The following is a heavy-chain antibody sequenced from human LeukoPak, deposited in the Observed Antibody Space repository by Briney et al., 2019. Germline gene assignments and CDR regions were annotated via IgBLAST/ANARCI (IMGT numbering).Heavy chain of an antibody. V-gene: IGHV4-61*02. CDR1: GGSISSGSYY. D-gene: IGHD3-3*01. CDR2: IYTSGNI. CDR3: ARVVDPGVVTAAFDI. J-gene: IGHJ3*02. Sequence: PSETLSLTCTVSGGSISSGSYYWSWIRQPAGKGLEWIGRIYTSGNINYNPSLKSRVTISIDTSKNQFSLKLSSVTGADTAVYYCARVVDPGVVTAAFDIWGQGTKVTVSS.